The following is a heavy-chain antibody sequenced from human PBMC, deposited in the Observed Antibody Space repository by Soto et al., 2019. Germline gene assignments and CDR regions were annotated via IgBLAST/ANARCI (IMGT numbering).Heavy chain of an antibody. V-gene: IGHV3-23*01. CDR2: ISGSGGST. CDR1: GFTFSNLA. CDR3: AKSGYGRYYYYMDV. Sequence: GGSLRLPCAASGFTFSNLAMSWVRQAPGKGLEWVSAISGSGGSTYYADSVKGRFTISRDNSKNTLYLQMNSLRAEDTAVYYCAKSGYGRYYYYMDVWGKGTTVTVSS. J-gene: IGHJ6*03. D-gene: IGHD5-18*01.